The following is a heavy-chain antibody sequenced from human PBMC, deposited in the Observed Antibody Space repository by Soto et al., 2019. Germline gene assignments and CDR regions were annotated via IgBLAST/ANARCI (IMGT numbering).Heavy chain of an antibody. Sequence: EVQVVESGGGLVQPGGSLRLSCSFTFSMYSMNWVRQAPGKGLQWVASISSGGSYIKYADSVKGRFIISRDNAKNSVSLQMNSLRVDDTAVYFCARDQGGSYDSGFDPWGQGTLVTVSS. J-gene: IGHJ5*02. D-gene: IGHD1-26*01. V-gene: IGHV3-21*01. CDR2: ISSGGSYI. CDR3: ARDQGGSYDSGFDP. CDR1: FTFSMYS.